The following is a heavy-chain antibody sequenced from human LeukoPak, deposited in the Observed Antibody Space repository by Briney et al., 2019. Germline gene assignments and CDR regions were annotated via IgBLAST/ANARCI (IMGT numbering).Heavy chain of an antibody. CDR2: IRKDGYSQ. J-gene: IGHJ4*02. Sequence: GGSLRLSCEVSGFTFNAFAMHWVRQAPGKGLEWVSFIRKDGYSQKYAGSVEGRFTISRDNSKNTVFLHLTSLRSEDTAMYYCAKDRGDFPPYFDFWGQGTLVTVSS. CDR3: AKDRGDFPPYFDF. V-gene: IGHV3-30*02. CDR1: GFTFNAFA. D-gene: IGHD2-21*02.